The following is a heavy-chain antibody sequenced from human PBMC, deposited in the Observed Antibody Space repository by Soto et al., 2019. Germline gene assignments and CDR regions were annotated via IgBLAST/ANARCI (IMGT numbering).Heavy chain of an antibody. J-gene: IGHJ4*02. CDR3: AREMAYYYDSSGYFYGSFDY. CDR2: IIPKLGTT. V-gene: IGHV1-69*10. D-gene: IGHD3-22*01. CDR1: GGSFSTYG. Sequence: GASVKVSCKASGGSFSTYGINWVRLAPGQGLEWMGGIIPKLGTTNYAQKFQGRVTITADKSTNTAYMELNSLRSEDTAVYYCAREMAYYYDSSGYFYGSFDYWGQGALVTVSS.